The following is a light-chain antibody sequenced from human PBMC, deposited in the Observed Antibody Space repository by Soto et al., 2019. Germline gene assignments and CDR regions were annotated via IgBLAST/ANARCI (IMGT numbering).Light chain of an antibody. CDR3: QQYYTTPWT. Sequence: ETVMTQSPATLSVSPGERATLSCRASQSVSNNYLAWYQQKPGQAPRLLIYGASNRATGIPDRFSGSGSGTDFTLTISSLQAEDVAVYYCQQYYTTPWTFGQGTKVDI. J-gene: IGKJ1*01. V-gene: IGKV3D-15*01. CDR1: QSVSNN. CDR2: GAS.